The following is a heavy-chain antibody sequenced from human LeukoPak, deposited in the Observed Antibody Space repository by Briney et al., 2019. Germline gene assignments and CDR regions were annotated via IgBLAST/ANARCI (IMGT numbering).Heavy chain of an antibody. Sequence: GGSLRLSCAASGFTLSDFYMHWVRQAPGKGLEWVGRIRNKLNSDTTEYAASVKDRFTISRDDSKKSLHLQMNSLKTEDTAVYYCARNSFGLGDYWGQGTLVTVSA. V-gene: IGHV3-72*01. D-gene: IGHD3/OR15-3a*01. CDR3: ARNSFGLGDY. CDR1: GFTLSDFY. CDR2: IRNKLNSDTT. J-gene: IGHJ4*02.